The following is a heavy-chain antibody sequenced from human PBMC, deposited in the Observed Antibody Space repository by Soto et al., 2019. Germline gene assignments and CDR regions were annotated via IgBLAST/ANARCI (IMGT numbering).Heavy chain of an antibody. CDR2: IYHSGST. J-gene: IGHJ4*02. V-gene: IGHV4-4*02. CDR1: GGSISSSNW. Sequence: QVQLQESGPGLVKPSGTLSLTCAVSGGSISSSNWWSWVRHPPGKGLEWIGEIYHSGSTNYNPSLKSRVTISVDKSKNQFSLKLSSMTAADTAVYYCARDSPLYYDILTGYYLYYFDYWGQGTLVTVSS. D-gene: IGHD3-9*01. CDR3: ARDSPLYYDILTGYYLYYFDY.